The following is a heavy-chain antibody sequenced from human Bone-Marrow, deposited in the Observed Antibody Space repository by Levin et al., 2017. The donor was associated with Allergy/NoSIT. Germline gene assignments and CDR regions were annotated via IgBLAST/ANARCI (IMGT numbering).Heavy chain of an antibody. CDR3: AKAGTTVMLDYSYLDV. D-gene: IGHD4-17*01. Sequence: GESLKISCTISGFIFADYAMNWVRQAPGRGLEWVSSLDGSSGKTHYADVVKGRFTISREYSKNTLFLQMNSLRVEDTARYYCAKAGTTVMLDYSYLDVWGEGTAVTVAS. CDR1: GFIFADYA. CDR2: LDGSSGKT. J-gene: IGHJ6*03. V-gene: IGHV3-23*01.